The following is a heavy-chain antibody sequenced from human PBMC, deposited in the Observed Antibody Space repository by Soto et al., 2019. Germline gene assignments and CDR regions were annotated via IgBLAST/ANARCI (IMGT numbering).Heavy chain of an antibody. D-gene: IGHD2-15*01. CDR1: GGSFSGYY. Sequence: PSETLSLTCAVYGGSFSGYYWSWIRQPPGKGLEWIGEINHSGSTNYNPSLKSRVTISVDTSKNQFSLKLSFVTAADTAVYYCARSQPIVVVVAATPAFHYYGMDVWGQGTTVTVSS. CDR3: ARSQPIVVVVAATPAFHYYGMDV. CDR2: INHSGST. V-gene: IGHV4-34*01. J-gene: IGHJ6*02.